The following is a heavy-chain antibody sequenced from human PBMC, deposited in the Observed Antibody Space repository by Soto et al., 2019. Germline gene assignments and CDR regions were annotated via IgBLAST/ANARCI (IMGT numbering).Heavy chain of an antibody. CDR2: IYYTGST. CDR1: GGSISSSDYW. CDR3: ARQIGRGSWSLDH. D-gene: IGHD6-13*01. V-gene: IGHV4-39*01. Sequence: QLQLQESGPGLVKPAETLSLTCTVSGGSISSSDYWWGWIRQPPGKGLEWIGSIYYTGSTYYNPSLKSRVIISVHTSKNQFSLRLSSVTAADTAVYYCARQIGRGSWSLDHWGQGTLVTVSS. J-gene: IGHJ4*02.